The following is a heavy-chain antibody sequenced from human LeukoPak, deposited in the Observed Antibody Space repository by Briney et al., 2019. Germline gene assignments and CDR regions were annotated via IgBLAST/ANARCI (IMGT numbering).Heavy chain of an antibody. D-gene: IGHD6-13*01. CDR3: ARVLSIAAAETYYMDV. Sequence: PSETLSLTCAVYGGSFSGYYWSWIRQPPGKGREWIGEINHSGSTNYNPSLKSRVTISVDTSKNQFSLKLSSVTAADTAVYYCARVLSIAAAETYYMDVWGKGTTVTVSS. J-gene: IGHJ6*03. CDR2: INHSGST. V-gene: IGHV4-34*01. CDR1: GGSFSGYY.